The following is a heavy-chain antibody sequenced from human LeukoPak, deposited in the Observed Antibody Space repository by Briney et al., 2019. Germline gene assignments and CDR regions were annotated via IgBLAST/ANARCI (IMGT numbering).Heavy chain of an antibody. Sequence: PGGSLRLSCAASGFSFSSYALTWVRQAPGKGLEWVSVISSSGYKTYYTDSVKGRFTISRDNSTNTLFLQMNSLTAEDTAVYYCAKGGWLDSWGQGTLVTVSS. CDR1: GFSFSSYA. CDR3: AKGGWLDS. V-gene: IGHV3-23*01. D-gene: IGHD6-19*01. J-gene: IGHJ4*02. CDR2: ISSSGYKT.